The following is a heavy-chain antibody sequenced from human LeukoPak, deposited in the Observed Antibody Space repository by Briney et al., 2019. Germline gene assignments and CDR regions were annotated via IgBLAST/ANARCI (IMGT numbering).Heavy chain of an antibody. D-gene: IGHD2-21*01. CDR2: IKQDGSEK. CDR1: GFTFSSYW. J-gene: IGHJ3*02. CDR3: ARDYNVGHIVVVIATYAFDI. V-gene: IGHV3-7*01. Sequence: GGSLRLSCAASGFTFSSYWMSWVRQAPGKGLEWVANIKQDGSEKYYVDSVKGRFTISRDNAKNSLYLQMNSLRAEDTAVYYCARDYNVGHIVVVIATYAFDIWGQGTMVTVSS.